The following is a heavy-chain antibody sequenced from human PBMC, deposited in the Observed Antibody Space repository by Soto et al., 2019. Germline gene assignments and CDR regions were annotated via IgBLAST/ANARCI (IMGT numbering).Heavy chain of an antibody. V-gene: IGHV4-59*01. D-gene: IGHD3-22*01. Sequence: QVQLQESGPGLVKPSETLSLTCTVSGGSISSYYWSWIRQPPGKGLEWIGYIYYSGSTNYNPSLKGRVTISVDTSKNQFSLKLSSVTAADTAVYYCAREHYYDSSGYYYEDSYFDYWGQGTLVTVSS. CDR2: IYYSGST. CDR1: GGSISSYY. CDR3: AREHYYDSSGYYYEDSYFDY. J-gene: IGHJ4*02.